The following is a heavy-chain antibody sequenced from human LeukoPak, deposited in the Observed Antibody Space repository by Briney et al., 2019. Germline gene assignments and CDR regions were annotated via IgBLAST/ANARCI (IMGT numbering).Heavy chain of an antibody. Sequence: GSLRPSCAASGFTFSSYEMNWVRQAPGKGLEWVSYISSSGSNIYYADSVKGRFTISRDNAKNSLDLHMNSLRAEDTAVYYCARLGDSSSWFYDYWGQGTLVTVSS. CDR2: ISSSGSNI. CDR1: GFTFSSYE. D-gene: IGHD6-13*01. CDR3: ARLGDSSSWFYDY. V-gene: IGHV3-48*03. J-gene: IGHJ4*02.